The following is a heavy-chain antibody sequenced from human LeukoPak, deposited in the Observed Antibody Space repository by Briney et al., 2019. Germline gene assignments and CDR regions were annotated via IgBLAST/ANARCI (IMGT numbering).Heavy chain of an antibody. CDR2: SSNTGASA. CDR3: AKGDYSSTWRNYFDY. CDR1: GLTLSRHA. Sequence: PGGSLRLSCAASGLTLSRHAMSWVRQAPGKGLEWVSTSSNTGASAYYADSVKGRFTISRDNSKNTLDLQLSSLRAEDTALYYCAKGDYSSTWRNYFDYWGQGTLVTVSS. V-gene: IGHV3-23*01. D-gene: IGHD6-13*01. J-gene: IGHJ4*02.